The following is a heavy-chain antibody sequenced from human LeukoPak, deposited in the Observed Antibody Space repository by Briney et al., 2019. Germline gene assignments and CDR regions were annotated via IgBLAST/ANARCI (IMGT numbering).Heavy chain of an antibody. D-gene: IGHD1-1*01. Sequence: PGGSLRLSCAASAFSFSSYAMSWVRQAPGKGLEWVSLISGRGDGTYYAESVKGRFTISRDNSKNTVYLHMNSLRDDDAAIYYCAKGPKTADPLEEYFQHWGQGSLVTVSS. CDR1: AFSFSSYA. J-gene: IGHJ1*01. V-gene: IGHV3-23*01. CDR2: ISGRGDGT. CDR3: AKGPKTADPLEEYFQH.